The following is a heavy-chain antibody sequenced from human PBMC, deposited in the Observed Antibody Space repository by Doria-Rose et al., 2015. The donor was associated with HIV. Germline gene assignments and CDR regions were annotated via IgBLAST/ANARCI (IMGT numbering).Heavy chain of an antibody. D-gene: IGHD6-13*01. CDR2: IFSDDER. CDR3: ARIKSSRWYHKYYFDF. Sequence: PVLVKPTETLTLTCTVSGVSLSSPGMGVSWIRQPPGKALEWLANIFSDDERSYKTSLKSRLTISRGTSKSQVVLTMTDMDPVDTATYYCARIKSSRWYHKYYFDFWGQGTLVIVST. V-gene: IGHV2-26*01. CDR1: GVSLSSPGMG. J-gene: IGHJ4*02.